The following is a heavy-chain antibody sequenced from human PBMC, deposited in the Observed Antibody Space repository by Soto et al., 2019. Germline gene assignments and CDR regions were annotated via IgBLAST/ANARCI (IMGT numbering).Heavy chain of an antibody. D-gene: IGHD1-26*01. J-gene: IGHJ4*02. CDR1: GGSISSSPYY. V-gene: IGHV4-39*01. Sequence: PSETLSLTCTVSGGSISSSPYYWGWIRQPPGKGLEWIGSVYYSGGPNYNPSLQSRVTISVDTSRNQISLKVYSVTAADTAVYYCARRPVYSGNRASDFWGPGTLVTVSS. CDR3: ARRPVYSGNRASDF. CDR2: VYYSGGP.